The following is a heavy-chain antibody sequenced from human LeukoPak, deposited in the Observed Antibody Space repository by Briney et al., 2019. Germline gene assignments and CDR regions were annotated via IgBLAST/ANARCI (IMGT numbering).Heavy chain of an antibody. V-gene: IGHV4-31*03. CDR1: GGSISSGGYY. Sequence: PSQTLSLTCTVSGGSISSGGYYWSWIRQHPGKGLEWIGYIYYSGSTYYNPSLKSRVTISVDTSKNQFSLKLSSVTAADTAVYYCARDRRGVFHSYYYYYGMDVWDQGTTVTVSS. D-gene: IGHD2-21*01. J-gene: IGHJ6*02. CDR3: ARDRRGVFHSYYYYYGMDV. CDR2: IYYSGST.